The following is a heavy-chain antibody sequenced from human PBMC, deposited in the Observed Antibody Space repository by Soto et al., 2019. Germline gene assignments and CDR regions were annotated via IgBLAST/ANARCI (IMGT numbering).Heavy chain of an antibody. V-gene: IGHV1-18*01. CDR3: ARKHSSSYFYYYGMDV. D-gene: IGHD6-6*01. J-gene: IGHJ6*02. Sequence: ASVKVSCKASGYTFTSYGISWVRQAPGQGLEWMGWISAYNGNTNYAQKLQGRVTMTTDTSTSTAYMELRSLRSDDTAVYYCARKHSSSYFYYYGMDVWGQGTTVTVSS. CDR2: ISAYNGNT. CDR1: GYTFTSYG.